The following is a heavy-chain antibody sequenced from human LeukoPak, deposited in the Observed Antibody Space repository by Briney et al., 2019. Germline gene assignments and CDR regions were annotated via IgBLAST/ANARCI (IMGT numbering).Heavy chain of an antibody. Sequence: ASVKVSCKASGYTFTGYYMHWVRQAPGQGLEWMGWINPNSGGTNYAQKFQGRVTMTRDTSISTAYMELSRLRSDETAVYYCARLREMATGHFQHWGQGTLVTVSS. J-gene: IGHJ1*01. CDR2: INPNSGGT. D-gene: IGHD5-24*01. V-gene: IGHV1-2*02. CDR3: ARLREMATGHFQH. CDR1: GYTFTGYY.